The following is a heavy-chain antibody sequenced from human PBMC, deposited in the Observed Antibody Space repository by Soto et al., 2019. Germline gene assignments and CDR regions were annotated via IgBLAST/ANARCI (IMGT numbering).Heavy chain of an antibody. CDR3: ARDQDLYYYDSSGYYPFDY. V-gene: IGHV3-74*01. D-gene: IGHD3-22*01. J-gene: IGHJ4*02. CDR2: INSDGSST. CDR1: GFTFSSYW. Sequence: EVQLVESGGGLVQPGGSLRLSCAASGFTFSSYWMHWVRQAPGKGLVWVSRINSDGSSTSYADSVKGRFTISRDNAKNTLYLQMNSLRAEDTAVYYCARDQDLYYYDSSGYYPFDYWGQGTLVTVSS.